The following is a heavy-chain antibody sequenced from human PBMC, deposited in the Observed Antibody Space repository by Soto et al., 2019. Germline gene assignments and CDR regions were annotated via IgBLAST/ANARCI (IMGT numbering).Heavy chain of an antibody. D-gene: IGHD4-17*01. CDR3: TRGSRYGDYPYYYYGMDV. CDR1: GFTFSSYG. Sequence: GGSLRLSCAASGFTFSSYGMHWVRQAPGKGLVWVSRINSDGSSTSYADSVKGRFTISRDNAKNTLYLQMNSLRAEDTAVYYCTRGSRYGDYPYYYYGMDVWGQGTTVTVSS. V-gene: IGHV3-74*01. J-gene: IGHJ6*02. CDR2: INSDGSST.